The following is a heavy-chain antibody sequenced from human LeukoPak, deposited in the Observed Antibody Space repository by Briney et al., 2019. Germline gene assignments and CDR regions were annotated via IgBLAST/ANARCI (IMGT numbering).Heavy chain of an antibody. D-gene: IGHD3-10*01. CDR3: ADLDTARGYYGSGSLAAFDI. CDR1: GGSISSSSYY. CDR2: IYYSGST. J-gene: IGHJ3*02. Sequence: KSSETLSLTCTVSGGSISSSSYYWGWIRQPPGKELEWIGSIYYSGSTYYNPSLKSRVTISVDTSKNQFSLKLSSVTAADTAVYYCADLDTARGYYGSGSLAAFDIWGQGTMVTVSS. V-gene: IGHV4-39*07.